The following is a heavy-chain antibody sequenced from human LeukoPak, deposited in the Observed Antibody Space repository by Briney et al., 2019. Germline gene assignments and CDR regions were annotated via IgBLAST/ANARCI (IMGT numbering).Heavy chain of an antibody. CDR1: GYSFTSYW. D-gene: IGHD4-17*01. J-gene: IGHJ4*02. V-gene: IGHV5-51*04. CDR2: IYPGDSET. Sequence: GESLKISCKGSGYSFTSYWIGWVRQRPGKGLEWMAIIYPGDSETRYSPSFQGQVTVSADKPISTAYLEWISLQASDTAIYYCASMPTVTTFGYFDYWGQGTLVTVSS. CDR3: ASMPTVTTFGYFDY.